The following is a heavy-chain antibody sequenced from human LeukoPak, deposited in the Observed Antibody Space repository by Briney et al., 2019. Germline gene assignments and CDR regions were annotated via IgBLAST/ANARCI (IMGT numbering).Heavy chain of an antibody. CDR2: ISGSGGST. V-gene: IGHV3-23*01. CDR1: GFTFSSYA. D-gene: IGHD2-2*03. CDR3: AKHVGYCSSTSCRLYYYYYGMDV. J-gene: IGHJ6*02. Sequence: GGSLRLSCAASGFTFSSYAMSWVRQAPGKGLEWVSAISGSGGSTYYADSVKGRFTISRDNSKNTLYLQMNSLRAEDTAVYYCAKHVGYCSSTSCRLYYYYYGMDVWGQGTTVTVSS.